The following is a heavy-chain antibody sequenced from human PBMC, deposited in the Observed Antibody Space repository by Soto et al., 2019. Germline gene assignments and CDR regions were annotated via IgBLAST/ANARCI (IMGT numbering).Heavy chain of an antibody. CDR1: GYTFTSYG. CDR2: ISAYNGNT. D-gene: IGHD2-2*01. V-gene: IGHV1-18*01. CDR3: ARVRGDIVVVPAATPYYYYGMDV. J-gene: IGHJ6*02. Sequence: QVQLVQSGAEVKKPGASVKVSCKASGYTFTSYGISWVRQAPGQRLEWMGWISAYNGNTNYSQKLQGRVTMTTDTSTSKAYMELRSLRSDDTAVYYCARVRGDIVVVPAATPYYYYGMDVWGQGTTVTVSS.